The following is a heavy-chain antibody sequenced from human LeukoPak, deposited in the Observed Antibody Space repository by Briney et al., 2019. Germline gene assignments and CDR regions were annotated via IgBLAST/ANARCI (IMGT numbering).Heavy chain of an antibody. J-gene: IGHJ4*02. CDR3: ARGYRGTARDDCGGDCYPLDY. Sequence: GASVKVSCKASGYTFTSYGFSWVRQAPGQGLEWMGWISAYNANTNYAQILQGRVTMTTDTSTKTVYMELRSLRSDDTAVYYCARGYRGTARDDCGGDCYPLDYWGQGTLVTVSS. CDR1: GYTFTSYG. V-gene: IGHV1-18*01. CDR2: ISAYNANT. D-gene: IGHD2-21*01.